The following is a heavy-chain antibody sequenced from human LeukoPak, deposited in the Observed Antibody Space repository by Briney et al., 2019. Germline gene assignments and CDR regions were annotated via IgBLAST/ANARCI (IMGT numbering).Heavy chain of an antibody. V-gene: IGHV3-11*04. D-gene: IGHD6-19*01. CDR1: GFTFSDYY. CDR3: ARPMQWLVQPDY. Sequence: PGGSLRLSCATSGFTFSDYYMSWIRQAPGKGLEWVSYISSSGSTIYYADSVKGRFTISRDNAKNSLYLQMNSLRAEDTAVYYCARPMQWLVQPDYWGQGTLVTVSS. J-gene: IGHJ4*02. CDR2: ISSSGSTI.